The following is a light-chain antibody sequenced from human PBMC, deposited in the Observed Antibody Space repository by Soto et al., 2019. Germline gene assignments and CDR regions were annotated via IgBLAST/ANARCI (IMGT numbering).Light chain of an antibody. Sequence: DIQLTQSPSTLSASVGDRVNMTCRASQSISDWLAWYQQKPGKAPELLISDASTLATGVPSRFSGSGSGTEFTLTISSLQTDDSATYFCQEYKTYAFGPGTKVDIK. J-gene: IGKJ2*01. CDR3: QEYKTYA. CDR2: DAS. V-gene: IGKV1-5*01. CDR1: QSISDW.